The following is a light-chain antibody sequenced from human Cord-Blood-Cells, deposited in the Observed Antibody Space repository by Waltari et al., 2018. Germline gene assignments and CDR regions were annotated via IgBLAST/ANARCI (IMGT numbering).Light chain of an antibody. J-gene: IGLJ1*01. CDR2: DVS. Sequence: QSALTQPASVSGSPGQSITISCPGTSSDVGGYNYVSWYQQHQGKAPKLMIYDVSNRPSGVSNRFSGSKSGNTASLTISGLQAEDEADYYCSSYTSSSTVFGTGTKVTVL. CDR3: SSYTSSSTV. CDR1: SSDVGGYNY. V-gene: IGLV2-14*01.